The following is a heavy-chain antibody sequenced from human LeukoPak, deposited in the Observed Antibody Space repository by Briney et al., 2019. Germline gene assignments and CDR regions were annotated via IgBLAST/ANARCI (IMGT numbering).Heavy chain of an antibody. CDR2: ISYDGSNK. Sequence: GGSLRLSCAASGFTFSSYAMHWVRQAPGKGLEWVAVISYDGSNKYYADSVKGRFTISRDNSKNTLYLQTNSLRAEDTAVYYCAKGPVVPAAWSGMGYWGQGTLVTVSS. CDR1: GFTFSSYA. CDR3: AKGPVVPAAWSGMGY. D-gene: IGHD2-2*01. V-gene: IGHV3-30*04. J-gene: IGHJ4*02.